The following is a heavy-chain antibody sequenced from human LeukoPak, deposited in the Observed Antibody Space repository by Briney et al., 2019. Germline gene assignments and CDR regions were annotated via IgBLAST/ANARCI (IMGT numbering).Heavy chain of an antibody. Sequence: GGSLRLSCVASGFTFSTYAMSWVRQAPGKGLEWVSGISTSGGSKFYADSVKGRFTISRDNSKNTLYLQMNSLSAEDTAVYYCAKYSSGWYRIDYWGQGTLGTVSS. CDR3: AKYSSGWYRIDY. CDR1: GFTFSTYA. D-gene: IGHD6-19*01. CDR2: ISTSGGSK. J-gene: IGHJ4*02. V-gene: IGHV3-23*01.